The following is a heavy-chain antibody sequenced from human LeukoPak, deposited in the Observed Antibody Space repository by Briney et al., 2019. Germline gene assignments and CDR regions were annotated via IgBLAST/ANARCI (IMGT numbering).Heavy chain of an antibody. J-gene: IGHJ4*02. V-gene: IGHV3-30*04. CDR3: ARGPGWGAVAGPSFDY. Sequence: GGSLRLSCAASGFTFSSYAMHWVRQAPGKGREWVAVISYDGSNKYYADSVKGRFTISRDNSKNTLYLQMNSLRAEDTAVYYCARGPGWGAVAGPSFDYWGQGTLVTVSS. D-gene: IGHD6-19*01. CDR1: GFTFSSYA. CDR2: ISYDGSNK.